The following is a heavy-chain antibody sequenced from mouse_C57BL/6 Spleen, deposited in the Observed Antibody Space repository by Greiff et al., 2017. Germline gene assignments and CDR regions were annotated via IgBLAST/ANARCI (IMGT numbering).Heavy chain of an antibody. J-gene: IGHJ4*01. CDR3: TRVDYDGFYAMDY. V-gene: IGHV5-9-1*02. CDR1: GFTFSSYA. CDR2: ISSGGDYI. D-gene: IGHD2-4*01. Sequence: EVKLMESGEGLVKPGGSLKLSCAASGFTFSSYAMSWVRQTPEKRLEWVAYISSGGDYIYYADTVKGRFTISRDNARNTLYLQMSSLKSEDTAMYYCTRVDYDGFYAMDYWGQGTSVTVSS.